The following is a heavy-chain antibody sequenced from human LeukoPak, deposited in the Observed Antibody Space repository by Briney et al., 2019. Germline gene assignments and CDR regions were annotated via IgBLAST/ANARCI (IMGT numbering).Heavy chain of an antibody. V-gene: IGHV1-69*13. CDR1: GGTFSRFA. J-gene: IGHJ4*02. D-gene: IGHD6-13*01. Sequence: SVKVSCKVSGGTFSRFAISWVRQVHGQGLEWEGGIIPIFGTAKYAQKFQGRVTITADESTSTAYIELSTLRSDDTAVYYCARATGFGSGIAGARGAPKSYFDYCGQGTLVTVSS. CDR2: IIPIFGTA. CDR3: ARATGFGSGIAGARGAPKSYFDY.